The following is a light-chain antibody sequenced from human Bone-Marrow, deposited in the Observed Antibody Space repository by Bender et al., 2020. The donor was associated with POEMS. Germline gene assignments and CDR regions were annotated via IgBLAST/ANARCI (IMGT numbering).Light chain of an antibody. CDR1: SSDVGGYNY. J-gene: IGLJ2*01. Sequence: QSALTQPASVSGSPGQSITISCTGTSSDVGGYNYVSWYQQHPGRAPKLMIYAVTTRTSGVSNRFSGSKSGNTASLTISRLQADDEAYYFCSSFTSGSALLFGEGTKLTVL. CDR2: AVT. CDR3: SSFTSGSALL. V-gene: IGLV2-14*03.